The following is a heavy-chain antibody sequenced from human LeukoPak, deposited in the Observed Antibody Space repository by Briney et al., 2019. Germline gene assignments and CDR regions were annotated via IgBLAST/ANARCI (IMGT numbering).Heavy chain of an antibody. J-gene: IGHJ4*02. CDR1: AGSISTYH. CDR3: ARDKQHSYGRYFDH. D-gene: IGHD5-18*01. V-gene: IGHV4-59*01. CDR2: MQSTGNS. Sequence: PSETLSLTCTVSAGSISTYHWNWIRKSPEKGLDLIGYMQSTGNSNYNPSFKSLVTISVDMSRNQIVLYLSSVTAADTAVYFCARDKQHSYGRYFDHCGQAILVTVSS.